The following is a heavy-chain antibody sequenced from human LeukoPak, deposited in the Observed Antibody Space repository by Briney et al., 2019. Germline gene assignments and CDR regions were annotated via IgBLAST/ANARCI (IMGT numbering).Heavy chain of an antibody. CDR2: INHSGST. J-gene: IGHJ4*02. CDR3: ARGYYGSGSYYIMGKLFDY. V-gene: IGHV4-34*01. D-gene: IGHD3-10*01. CDR1: GGSFSGYY. Sequence: SETLSLTCAVYGGSFSGYYWSWIRQPPGKGLEWIGEINHSGSTNYNPSLKSRVTISVDTSKNQFSLKLSSVTAVDTAVYYCARGYYGSGSYYIMGKLFDYWGQGTLVTVSS.